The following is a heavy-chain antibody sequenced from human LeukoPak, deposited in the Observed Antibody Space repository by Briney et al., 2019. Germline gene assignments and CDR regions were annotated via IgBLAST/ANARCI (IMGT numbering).Heavy chain of an antibody. Sequence: PGGSLRLSCAASGFTFSSYAMHWVRQAPGKGLEWVAVISYDGSNKYYADSVKGRFTISRDNSKNTLYLQMNSLRAEDTAVYYCAREMKDYIWGSYRYYFDYWGQGTLVTVSS. J-gene: IGHJ4*02. CDR1: GFTFSSYA. V-gene: IGHV3-30*01. CDR2: ISYDGSNK. CDR3: AREMKDYIWGSYRYYFDY. D-gene: IGHD3-16*02.